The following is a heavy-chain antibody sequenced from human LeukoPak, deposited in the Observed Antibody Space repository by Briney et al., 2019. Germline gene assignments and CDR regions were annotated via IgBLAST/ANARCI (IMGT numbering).Heavy chain of an antibody. V-gene: IGHV3-7*01. CDR1: GFTFISYW. J-gene: IGHJ4*02. Sequence: GWSVRLSCAASGFTFISYWMSWVRQAPWRGLDGVANINQDGSKKYYVDSVKGRFTISRDNDKNSLYLQMNSLRAEDTAVYYCARDRSKQQLALFDYWGQGTLVTVSS. CDR3: ARDRSKQQLALFDY. CDR2: INQDGSKK. D-gene: IGHD6-13*01.